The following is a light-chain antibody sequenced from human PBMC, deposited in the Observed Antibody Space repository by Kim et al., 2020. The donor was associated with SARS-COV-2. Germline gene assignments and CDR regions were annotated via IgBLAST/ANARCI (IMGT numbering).Light chain of an antibody. CDR1: SGSIASNY. Sequence: NFMLTQPHSVSESPGQTVTISCTGSSGSIASNYVQWYQQRPGSAPTTVIYEDNQRPSGVPDRFSGSIDSSSNSASLTISGLETEDEADYYCQSYDSSNQVFGGGTQLTVL. CDR2: EDN. J-gene: IGLJ3*02. V-gene: IGLV6-57*02. CDR3: QSYDSSNQV.